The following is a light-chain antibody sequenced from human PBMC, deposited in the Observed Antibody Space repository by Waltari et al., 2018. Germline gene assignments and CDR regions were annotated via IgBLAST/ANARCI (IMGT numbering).Light chain of an antibody. J-gene: IGKJ1*01. CDR3: QQYGRSPRT. CDR1: QDVNSNY. CDR2: GAS. Sequence: EIVLTQSPGTLSLSPGERASLSCRASQDVNSNYLAWYQQKPGQAPRLLIYGASSRATGIPDRFSGSGSGTDFTITISRLEPEDFAVYYCQQYGRSPRTFGQGTKVEIK. V-gene: IGKV3-20*01.